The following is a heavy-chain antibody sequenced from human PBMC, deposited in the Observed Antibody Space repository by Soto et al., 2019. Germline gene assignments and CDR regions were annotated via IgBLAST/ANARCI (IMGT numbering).Heavy chain of an antibody. Sequence: SETLSLTCTVSGGSINSGDYYWTGVRQPPGKGLEWIGNIFHSGSTYYTPSLQSRVTIPLDTSKNHFSLKLSSVTPADTAVYYCARDRYYGSGTYYNFYSGMDVWGQGTTVTVSS. CDR3: ARDRYYGSGTYYNFYSGMDV. D-gene: IGHD3-10*01. CDR1: GGSINSGDYY. V-gene: IGHV4-30-4*01. J-gene: IGHJ6*02. CDR2: IFHSGST.